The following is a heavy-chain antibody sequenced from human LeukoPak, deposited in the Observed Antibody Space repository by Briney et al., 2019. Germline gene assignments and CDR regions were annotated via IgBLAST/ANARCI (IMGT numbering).Heavy chain of an antibody. D-gene: IGHD3-22*01. CDR1: GFTFSSYG. J-gene: IGHJ4*02. Sequence: GGTLRLSCAAFGFTFSSYGMHWVRQTPGKGLEWVAFIRHDGSYQQYADSVKGRFTVSRDNSKDMVYLQMNSLRTEVTAVYYCAKNRDSSDYPRDFDFWGQGTLVTVSS. CDR3: AKNRDSSDYPRDFDF. V-gene: IGHV3-30*02. CDR2: IRHDGSYQ.